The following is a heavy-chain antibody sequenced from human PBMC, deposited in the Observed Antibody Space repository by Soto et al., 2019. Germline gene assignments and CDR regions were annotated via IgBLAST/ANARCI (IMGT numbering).Heavy chain of an antibody. Sequence: NPSETLSLTCAVYGGSFSGYDWSWIRQPPGKGLEWIGEINHSGSTNYNPSLKSRVTISVDTSKNQFSLKLSSVTAADTAVYYCARIEYDNSRSRYPYPGYFYGIDVWGQGAPVTVSS. D-gene: IGHD3-3*01. V-gene: IGHV4-34*01. CDR1: GGSFSGYD. J-gene: IGHJ6*02. CDR3: ARIEYDNSRSRYPYPGYFYGIDV. CDR2: INHSGST.